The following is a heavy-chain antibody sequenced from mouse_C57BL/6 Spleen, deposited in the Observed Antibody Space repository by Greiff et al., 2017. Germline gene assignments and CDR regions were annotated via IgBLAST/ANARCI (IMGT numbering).Heavy chain of an antibody. J-gene: IGHJ4*01. CDR2: ISYDGSN. Sequence: EVQRVESGPGLVKPSQSLSLTCSVTGYSITSGYYWNWIRQFPGNKLEWMGYISYDGSNNYNPSLKNRISITRDTSKNQFFLKLNSVTTEDTATYYCARDQIYDGYYDYAMDYWGQGTSVTVSS. CDR3: ARDQIYDGYYDYAMDY. D-gene: IGHD2-3*01. CDR1: GYSITSGYY. V-gene: IGHV3-6*01.